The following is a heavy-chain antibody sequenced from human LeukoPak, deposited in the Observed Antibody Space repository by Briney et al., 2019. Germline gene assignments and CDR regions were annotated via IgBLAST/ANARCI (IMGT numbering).Heavy chain of an antibody. D-gene: IGHD6-19*01. CDR1: GFTFSSSG. V-gene: IGHV3-30*03. Sequence: GGSLRLSCAASGFTFSSSGMHWVRQAPGKGLEWVALISYDGSNKNYADSVKGRFTISRDNSKNTLYLQMNSLRAEDTAVYYCARVYSSGWSHAFDIWGQGTMVTVSS. J-gene: IGHJ3*02. CDR2: ISYDGSNK. CDR3: ARVYSSGWSHAFDI.